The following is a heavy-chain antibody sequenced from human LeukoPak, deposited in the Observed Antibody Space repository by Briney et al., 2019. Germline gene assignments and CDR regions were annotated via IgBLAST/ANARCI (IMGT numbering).Heavy chain of an antibody. Sequence: GGSLRLSCAASGFTSSSYEMNRVRQAPGKGLEWVSYISSSGSTIYYADSVRGRFTISRDNAKNSLYLQMNSLRAEDTAVYYCASSASGFGGYHRFDYWGQGTLVTVSS. V-gene: IGHV3-48*03. J-gene: IGHJ4*02. CDR3: ASSASGFGGYHRFDY. CDR2: ISSSGSTI. D-gene: IGHD3-10*01. CDR1: GFTSSSYE.